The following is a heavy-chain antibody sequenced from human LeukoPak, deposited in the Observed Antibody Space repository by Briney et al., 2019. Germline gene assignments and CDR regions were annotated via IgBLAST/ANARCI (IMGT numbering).Heavy chain of an antibody. V-gene: IGHV3-23*01. J-gene: IGHJ6*03. CDR1: GFTFISYA. CDR3: AKHYTNSYYYYYMDV. CDR2: ISGGDGST. D-gene: IGHD3-3*01. Sequence: GWSLRLSCAASGFTFISYAMSCVRQAPGKGLEWVSCISGGDGSTYYADSVKDRFTISRDNSKNTIYLQMDSLRAEDTAVYYCAKHYTNSYYYYYMDVWGKGTTITVSS.